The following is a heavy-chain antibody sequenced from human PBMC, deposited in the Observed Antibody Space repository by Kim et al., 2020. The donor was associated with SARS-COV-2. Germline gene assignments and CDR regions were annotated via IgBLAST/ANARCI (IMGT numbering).Heavy chain of an antibody. Sequence: GGSLRLSCAASGFSFSTYWMHWVRQGPGKGLIWVSRVNGYGNSTAYGDSVKGRFTISRDNAKNILYLQMKSLRAEDTAVYYCVRGAAYASGWQDFFDYWGQGTPVTVSS. CDR1: GFSFSTYW. V-gene: IGHV3-74*01. CDR3: VRGAAYASGWQDFFDY. D-gene: IGHD6-19*01. J-gene: IGHJ4*02. CDR2: VNGYGNST.